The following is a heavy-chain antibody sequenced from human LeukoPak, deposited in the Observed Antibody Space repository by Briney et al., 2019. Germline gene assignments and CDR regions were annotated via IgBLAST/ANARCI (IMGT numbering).Heavy chain of an antibody. V-gene: IGHV3-23*01. CDR1: GFTFSRYG. CDR3: GRDPTGDYVGAFEF. J-gene: IGHJ3*01. CDR2: IHGNGETT. Sequence: PGGSVRLSCVGSGFTFSRYGLIWVRQAPGKGLEWVSGIHGNGETTYYGDSVKGRFTISRDNSKSTLYLQMNSLRVEDTAEYFCGRDPTGDYVGAFEFWGQGTKVAVSS. D-gene: IGHD3-16*01.